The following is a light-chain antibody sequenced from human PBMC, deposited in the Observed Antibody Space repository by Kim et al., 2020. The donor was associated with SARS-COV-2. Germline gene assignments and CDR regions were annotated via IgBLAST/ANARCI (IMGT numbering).Light chain of an antibody. J-gene: IGKJ2*01. CDR3: QQYNNWPPYT. CDR2: GAS. V-gene: IGKV3-15*01. Sequence: VSPGERATLSCRASQSVSSNLAWYHQKPGQAPRLLIYGASTRATGIPARFRGSGSGTDFTLTISSLQSEDFAVYYCQQYNNWPPYTFGQGTKLEI. CDR1: QSVSSN.